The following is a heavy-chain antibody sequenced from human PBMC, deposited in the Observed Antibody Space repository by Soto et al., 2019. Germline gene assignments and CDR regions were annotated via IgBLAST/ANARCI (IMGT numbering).Heavy chain of an antibody. CDR3: TTFRLTGDAFDI. J-gene: IGHJ3*02. CDR2: IKSKTDGGTT. Sequence: GESLKISCAASGFTFSNAWMSWVRQAPGKGLEWVGRIKSKTDGGTTDYAAPVKGRFTISRDDSKNTLYLQMNSLKTEDTAVYYCTTFRLTGDAFDIWGQGTMVTVSS. V-gene: IGHV3-15*01. CDR1: GFTFSNAW. D-gene: IGHD7-27*01.